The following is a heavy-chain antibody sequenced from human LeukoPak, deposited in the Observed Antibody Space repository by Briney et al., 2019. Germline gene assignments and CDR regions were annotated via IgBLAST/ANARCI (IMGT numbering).Heavy chain of an antibody. Sequence: GGSLRLSWAASGFTFTSYWMHWVRQAPGKGLVWVSRINTDGSSTTYPDSVKGRFTISRDNAKNTLYLQMNSLRAEDTAVYYCARATSGYYDYWGQGPLVTVSS. D-gene: IGHD2-15*01. CDR3: ARATSGYYDY. CDR2: INTDGSST. J-gene: IGHJ4*02. V-gene: IGHV3-74*01. CDR1: GFTFTSYW.